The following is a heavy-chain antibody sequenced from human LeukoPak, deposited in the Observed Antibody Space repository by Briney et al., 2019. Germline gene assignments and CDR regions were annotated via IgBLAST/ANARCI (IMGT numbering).Heavy chain of an antibody. Sequence: PSETLSLTCTVSGGSISSSSYYWGWIRQPPGKGLEWIGSIYYSGSTYYNPSLKSRVTISVHTSKNQFSLKLSSVTAADTAVYYWGGSPLRVTIFGVVGSWFDPWGQGTLVTVSS. D-gene: IGHD3-3*01. CDR1: GGSISSSSYY. V-gene: IGHV4-39*01. J-gene: IGHJ5*02. CDR2: IYYSGST. CDR3: GGSPLRVTIFGVVGSWFDP.